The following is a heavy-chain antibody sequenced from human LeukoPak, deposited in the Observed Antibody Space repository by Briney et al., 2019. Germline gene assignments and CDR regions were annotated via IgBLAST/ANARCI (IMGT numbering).Heavy chain of an antibody. CDR1: VYTFTGYY. Sequence: ASVKVSCKASVYTFTGYYLHWVRQAPGQGLEWMGWINPNSGGTNYAQKFQGRVTMTRDTSISTAYMELSRLRSDDTAVYYCARDPGDYGGNRFDYWGQGNLVTISS. CDR2: INPNSGGT. V-gene: IGHV1-2*02. CDR3: ARDPGDYGGNRFDY. J-gene: IGHJ4*02. D-gene: IGHD4-23*01.